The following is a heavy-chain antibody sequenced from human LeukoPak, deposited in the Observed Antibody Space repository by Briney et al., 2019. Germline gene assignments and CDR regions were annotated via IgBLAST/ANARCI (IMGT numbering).Heavy chain of an antibody. V-gene: IGHV4-30-2*01. J-gene: IGHJ6*02. D-gene: IGHD3-22*01. CDR1: GGSLSSGGYS. CDR2: IYHSGST. CDR3: ARDYDSSGHDYGMDV. Sequence: SQTLSLTCAVSGGSLSSGGYSWSWIRQPPGKGLEWIGYIYHSGSTYYNPSLKSRVTISVDRSKNQFSLKLSSVTAADTAVYYCARDYDSSGHDYGMDVWGQGTTVTVSS.